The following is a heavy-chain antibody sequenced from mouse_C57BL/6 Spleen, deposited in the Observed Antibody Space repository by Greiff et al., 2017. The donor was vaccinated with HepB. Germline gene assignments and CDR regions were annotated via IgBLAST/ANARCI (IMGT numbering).Heavy chain of an antibody. V-gene: IGHV3-6*01. J-gene: IGHJ3*01. CDR1: GYSITSGYY. CDR2: ISYDGSD. D-gene: IGHD1-1*01. CDR3: ARGDYYYYGSSYSWFAY. Sequence: EVKLQESGPGLVKPSQSLSLTCSVTGYSITSGYYWNWIRQFPGNKLEWMGYISYDGSDNYNPSLKNRISITRDTSKNQFFLKLNSVTTEDTATYYCARGDYYYYGSSYSWFAYWGQGTLVTVSA.